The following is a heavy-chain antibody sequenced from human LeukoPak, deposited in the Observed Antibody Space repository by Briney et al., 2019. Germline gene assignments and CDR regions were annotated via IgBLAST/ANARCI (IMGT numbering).Heavy chain of an antibody. Sequence: PSETLSLTCTVSGGSMSSGTYYWRWLRQPAGKGLEYIGRIFSSGNNNYNPSLKSRITMSTNTSKNQFSLNLGSVTAADSAVYYCASCCASTSCYNDGTNFAFWGQGTLVTVSS. D-gene: IGHD2-2*01. V-gene: IGHV4-61*02. J-gene: IGHJ4*02. CDR2: IFSSGNN. CDR1: GGSMSSGTYY. CDR3: ASCCASTSCYNDGTNFAF.